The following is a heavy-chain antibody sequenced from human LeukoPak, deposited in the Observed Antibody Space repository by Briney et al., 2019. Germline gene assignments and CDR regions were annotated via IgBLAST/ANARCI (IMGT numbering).Heavy chain of an antibody. CDR3: ARDRRGSYLYYFDY. J-gene: IGHJ4*02. D-gene: IGHD1-26*01. CDR2: IYSGGST. Sequence: PGGSLRLSCAASGFTFDDYGLSWVRQVPGKGLEWVSVIYSGGSTYYADSVKGRFTISRDNSKNTLYLQMNSLRAEDTAVYYCARDRRGSYLYYFDYWGQGTLVTVSS. V-gene: IGHV3-53*01. CDR1: GFTFDDYG.